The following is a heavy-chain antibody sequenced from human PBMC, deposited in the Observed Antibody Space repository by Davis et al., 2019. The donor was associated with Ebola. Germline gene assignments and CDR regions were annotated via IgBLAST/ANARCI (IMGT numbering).Heavy chain of an antibody. J-gene: IGHJ4*02. Sequence: PGGSLPLSCAASGFTFSSYSMNWVRQAPGKGLEWVSFISVSSSYIYYADSVKGRFTISRDNAKNSLYLQMNSLRAEDTAVYYCARGREMATIRYYFDYWGQGTLVTVSS. D-gene: IGHD5-24*01. V-gene: IGHV3-21*01. CDR3: ARGREMATIRYYFDY. CDR2: ISVSSSYI. CDR1: GFTFSSYS.